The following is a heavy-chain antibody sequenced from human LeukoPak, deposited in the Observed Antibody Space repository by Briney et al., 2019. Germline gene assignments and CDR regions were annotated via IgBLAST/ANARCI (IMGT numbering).Heavy chain of an antibody. V-gene: IGHV4-39*01. CDR3: TRHGHSGSSWLNWFDP. CDR2: IYYNGSP. J-gene: IGHJ5*02. Sequence: SETLSLTCSVSGGSISSRYYYWGWIRQPPVKGLEWIGSIYYNGSPDYTPSLKTRVTMSLYTSQHQFALKLTSVTAAHTAVYYCTRHGHSGSSWLNWFDPWGGGTLVTV. D-gene: IGHD6-13*01. CDR1: GGSISSRYYY.